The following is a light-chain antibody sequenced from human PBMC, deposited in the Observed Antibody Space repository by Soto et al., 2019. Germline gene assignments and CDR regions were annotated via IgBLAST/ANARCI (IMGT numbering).Light chain of an antibody. Sequence: QSALTQPASVSGSPVQSITISCTGTSNDVGAYNYVSWYQQHPGKAPKLVIYEVSHRPSGISDRFSGSKSGNTASLTIYGLQVEDEAEYYCSSYTSGSPYVFGPGTKLTVL. CDR1: SNDVGAYNY. CDR3: SSYTSGSPYV. J-gene: IGLJ1*01. V-gene: IGLV2-14*01. CDR2: EVS.